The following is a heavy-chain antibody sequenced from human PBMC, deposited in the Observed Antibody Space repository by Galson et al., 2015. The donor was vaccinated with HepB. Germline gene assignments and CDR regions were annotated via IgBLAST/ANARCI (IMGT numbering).Heavy chain of an antibody. CDR2: TYCRSKCYN. CDR3: ARDRGDPYSSSSRFTPYYYYYGMDV. CDR1: GDSVSSNSAA. J-gene: IGHJ6*02. D-gene: IGHD6-6*01. V-gene: IGHV6-1*01. Sequence: CAISGDSVSSNSAAWNWIRQSPSRGLEWLGRTYCRSKCYNDYAVSVKSRITINPDTSNNQFSLQLNSVTPEDTAVYYCARDRGDPYSSSSRFTPYYYYYGMDVWGQGTTVTVSS.